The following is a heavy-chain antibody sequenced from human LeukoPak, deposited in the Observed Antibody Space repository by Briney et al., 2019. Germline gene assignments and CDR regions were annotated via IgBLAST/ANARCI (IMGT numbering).Heavy chain of an antibody. D-gene: IGHD4-17*01. Sequence: PSETLSLTCTVSGGSISSYYWSWIRQPPGKGLEWIGYIYYSGSTNYNPSLKSRVTISVDTSKIQFSLKLSSVTAADTAVYYCARDRGDDYGDFNVAYYFDYWGQGTLVTVSS. CDR2: IYYSGST. J-gene: IGHJ4*02. CDR1: GGSISSYY. V-gene: IGHV4-59*01. CDR3: ARDRGDDYGDFNVAYYFDY.